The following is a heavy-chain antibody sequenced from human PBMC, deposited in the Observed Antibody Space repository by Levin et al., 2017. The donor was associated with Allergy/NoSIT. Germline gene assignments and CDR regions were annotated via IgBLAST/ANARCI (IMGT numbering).Heavy chain of an antibody. CDR3: ASDPVRGDGYNYDY. V-gene: IGHV4-39*07. J-gene: IGHJ4*02. D-gene: IGHD5-24*01. CDR2: IYYSGST. Sequence: SETLSLTCTVSGGSISSSSYYWGWVRQPPGTGLEWIGTIYYSGSTYYNPSLKSRVTISVDTFKNQFSLRLTSVTAADTAVYYCASDPVRGDGYNYDYWGQGTLVTVSS. CDR1: GGSISSSSYY.